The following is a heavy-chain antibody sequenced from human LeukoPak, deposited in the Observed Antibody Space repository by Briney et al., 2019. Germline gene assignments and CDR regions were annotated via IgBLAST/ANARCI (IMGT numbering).Heavy chain of an antibody. V-gene: IGHV3-21*04. D-gene: IGHD3-10*01. J-gene: IGHJ4*02. CDR3: AKDSGSSSLDY. Sequence: GGSLRLSCAASGFTFSSYSMNWVRQAPGKGLEWVSSISSSSSYIYYADSVKGRFTISRDNAKNSLYLQMNSLRAEDMALYYCAKDSGSSSLDYWGQGTLVTVSS. CDR1: GFTFSSYS. CDR2: ISSSSSYI.